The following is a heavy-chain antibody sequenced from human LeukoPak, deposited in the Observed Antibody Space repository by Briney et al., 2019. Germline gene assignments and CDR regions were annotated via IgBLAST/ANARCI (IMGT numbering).Heavy chain of an antibody. Sequence: SETLSLTCTVSGGSISSYYWSWIRQPPGKGLERIGYIYYSGSTNYNPSLKSRVTISVDTSKNQFSLKLSSVTAADTAVYYCARLIGVAAATTNWFDPWGQGTLVTVSS. D-gene: IGHD6-13*01. CDR3: ARLIGVAAATTNWFDP. V-gene: IGHV4-59*01. CDR1: GGSISSYY. J-gene: IGHJ5*02. CDR2: IYYSGST.